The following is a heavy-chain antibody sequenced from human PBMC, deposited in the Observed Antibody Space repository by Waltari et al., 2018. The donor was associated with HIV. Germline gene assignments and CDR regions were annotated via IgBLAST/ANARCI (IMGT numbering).Heavy chain of an antibody. CDR1: GYTLTGYY. Sequence: QVQLVQSGAEVKKPGASVKVSCKASGYTLTGYYMHWVRQAPGQGLEWMGWINPNRGATNYAQKCQGRVTMTRDTSISTSYMELNSLRSHDTAVYYCARPLPYCSTSSCPYFDPWGQGTLVTVSS. CDR3: ARPLPYCSTSSCPYFDP. V-gene: IGHV1-2*02. D-gene: IGHD2-2*01. J-gene: IGHJ5*02. CDR2: INPNRGAT.